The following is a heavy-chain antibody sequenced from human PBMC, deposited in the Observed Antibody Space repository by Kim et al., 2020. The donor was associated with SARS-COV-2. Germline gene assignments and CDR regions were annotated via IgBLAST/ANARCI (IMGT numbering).Heavy chain of an antibody. CDR2: GDT. CDR3: ARSGVKIDY. D-gene: IGHD3-10*01. Sequence: GDTNYAQKFQGRVTITRDTSISTAYMELSRLRSDDTAVYYCARSGVKIDYWGQGTLVTVSS. J-gene: IGHJ4*02. V-gene: IGHV1-2*02.